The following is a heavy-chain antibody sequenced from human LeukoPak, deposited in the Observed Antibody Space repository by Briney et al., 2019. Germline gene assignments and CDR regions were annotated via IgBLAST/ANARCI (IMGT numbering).Heavy chain of an antibody. J-gene: IGHJ4*02. V-gene: IGHV3-7*01. CDR2: IRQDGDTK. CDR3: ARDKIPSSLASSGYSPIDY. Sequence: KPGGSLRLSCAASGFTFSSYWMHWVRQAPGKGLEWVANIRQDGDTKYYVDSVKGRFTISRDNAKNSLYLQMNSLRAEDTAVYYCARDKIPSSLASSGYSPIDYWGQGTLVTVSS. D-gene: IGHD3-22*01. CDR1: GFTFSSYW.